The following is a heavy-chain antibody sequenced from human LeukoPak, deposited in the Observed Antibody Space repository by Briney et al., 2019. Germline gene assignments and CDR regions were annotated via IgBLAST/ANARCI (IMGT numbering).Heavy chain of an antibody. Sequence: PSETLSLTCAVYGGSFSGYYWSWIRQPPGKGLEWIGEINHSGSTNYNPSLKSRVTISVDTSKNQFSLKLSSVTAADTAVYYCARRIGITIFGVVTSNWFGPWGQGTLVTVSS. D-gene: IGHD3-3*01. V-gene: IGHV4-34*01. CDR2: INHSGST. CDR3: ARRIGITIFGVVTSNWFGP. CDR1: GGSFSGYY. J-gene: IGHJ5*02.